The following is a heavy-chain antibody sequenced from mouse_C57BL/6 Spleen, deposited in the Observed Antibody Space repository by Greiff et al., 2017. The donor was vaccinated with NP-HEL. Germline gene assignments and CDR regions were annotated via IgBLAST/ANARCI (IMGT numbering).Heavy chain of an antibody. CDR2: IWRGGST. J-gene: IGHJ1*03. V-gene: IGHV2-2*01. Sequence: QVQLQQSGPGLVQPSQSLSITCTVSGFSLTSYGVHWVRQSPGKGLEWLGVIWRGGSTDYNAAFISRLSISKDNSKSQVFFKMNSLQADDTAIYYCARGYYYGSYWYFDVWGKGTTVTVSS. D-gene: IGHD1-1*01. CDR1: GFSLTSYG. CDR3: ARGYYYGSYWYFDV.